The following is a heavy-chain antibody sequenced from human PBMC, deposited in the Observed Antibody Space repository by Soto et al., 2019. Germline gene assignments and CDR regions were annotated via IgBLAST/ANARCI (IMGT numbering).Heavy chain of an antibody. V-gene: IGHV3-23*04. CDR1: GFAFSTYG. CDR3: AKDRRGLWFGEIDS. Sequence: QLVESGGGLVQPGGSLRLACAASGFAFSTYGMSWVRQAPGRGLEWVSAISGGRTYYADSVKGRFTISRDNSKSMLYLQMSRLRAEDTAVYYCAKDRRGLWFGEIDSWGQGTLVTVSS. CDR2: ISGGRT. J-gene: IGHJ4*02. D-gene: IGHD3-10*01.